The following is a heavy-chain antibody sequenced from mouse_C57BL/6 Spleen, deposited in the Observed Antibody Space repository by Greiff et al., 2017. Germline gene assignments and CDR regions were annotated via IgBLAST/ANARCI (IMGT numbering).Heavy chain of an antibody. J-gene: IGHJ4*01. CDR1: GYTFTSYW. CDR3: AKFPLTTVRDY. V-gene: IGHV1-64*01. D-gene: IGHD1-1*01. CDR2: IHPNSGST. Sequence: VQLQQPGAELVKPGASVKLSCKASGYTFTSYWMHWVKQRPGQGLEWIGMIHPNSGSTNYNEKFKSKATLTVDKSSITAYMQLSSLTSEDSAVYYCAKFPLTTVRDYWGQGTPVTVSA.